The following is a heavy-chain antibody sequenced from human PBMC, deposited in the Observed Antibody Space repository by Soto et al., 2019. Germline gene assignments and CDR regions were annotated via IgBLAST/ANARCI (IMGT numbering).Heavy chain of an antibody. CDR1: GFTFSSYW. CDR2: IKQDGSEK. J-gene: IGHJ2*01. Sequence: GGSLRLSCAASGFTFSSYWMSWVRQAPGKGLEWVANIKQDGSEKYYVDSVKGRFTISRDNAKNSLYLQMNSLRAEDTAVYYCAREGGDSSGYYFWWYFDLWGRGTLVTVS. V-gene: IGHV3-7*03. D-gene: IGHD3-22*01. CDR3: AREGGDSSGYYFWWYFDL.